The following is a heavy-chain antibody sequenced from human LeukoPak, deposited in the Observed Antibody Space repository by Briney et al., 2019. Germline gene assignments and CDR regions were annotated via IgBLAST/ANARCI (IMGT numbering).Heavy chain of an antibody. V-gene: IGHV4-34*01. CDR3: ARGYVAAARLWDY. CDR2: INHSGST. Sequence: KPSETLSLTCAAYGGSFSGYYWSWIRQPPGKGLEWIGEINHSGSTNYNPSLKSRVTISVDTSKNQFSLKLSSVTAADTAVYYCARGYVAAARLWDYWGQGTLVTVSS. J-gene: IGHJ4*02. CDR1: GGSFSGYY. D-gene: IGHD6-25*01.